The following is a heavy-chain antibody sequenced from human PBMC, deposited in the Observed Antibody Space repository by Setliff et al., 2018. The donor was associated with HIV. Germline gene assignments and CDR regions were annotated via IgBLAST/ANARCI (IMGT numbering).Heavy chain of an antibody. CDR3: AKQYCGGDCYSDSYYYMDV. CDR2: IYSSGST. CDR1: GGSISSGHYY. Sequence: SETLSLTCTVSGGSISSGHYYWSWIRQPAGKGLEWIGHIYSSGSTNYNPSLKSRVTISVETSKNQFSLKLSSVTAADTAVYYCAKQYCGGDCYSDSYYYMDVWGKGTTVTVSS. D-gene: IGHD2-21*01. J-gene: IGHJ6*03. V-gene: IGHV4-61*09.